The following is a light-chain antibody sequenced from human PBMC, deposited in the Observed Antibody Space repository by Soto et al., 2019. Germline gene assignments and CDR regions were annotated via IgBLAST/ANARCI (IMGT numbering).Light chain of an antibody. J-gene: IGLJ7*01. CDR2: DAS. Sequence: QAVVTQEPSLTVSPGGTVTLTCGSSTGAVTSAHYPYWFQQKPGQTPRTLIYDASNKHSWTPARFSGSLLGGKAALTLSGEQPEDEAEYYCSLSYSAAYSGFWGGTQLTVL. V-gene: IGLV7-46*01. CDR1: TGAVTSAHY. CDR3: SLSYSAAYSG.